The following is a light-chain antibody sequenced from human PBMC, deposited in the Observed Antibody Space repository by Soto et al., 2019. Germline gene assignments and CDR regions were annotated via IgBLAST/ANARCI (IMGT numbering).Light chain of an antibody. J-gene: IGKJ5*01. CDR1: QSVSSY. Sequence: EIVLTQSPATLSLSPGERATLSCRASQSVSSYLAWYQQKPGQAPRLLIYDASNRATGVPARFRGSGSGTDFALTISSLEPDDFAVYYCQQRSNWPPITFGQGTRLEIK. CDR3: QQRSNWPPIT. V-gene: IGKV3-11*01. CDR2: DAS.